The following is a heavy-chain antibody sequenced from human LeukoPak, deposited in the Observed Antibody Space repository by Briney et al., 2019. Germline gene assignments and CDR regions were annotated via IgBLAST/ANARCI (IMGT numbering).Heavy chain of an antibody. V-gene: IGHV3-53*01. CDR3: ATYYGSGSPLRY. CDR2: IYSGGST. CDR1: GFTVSSNY. D-gene: IGHD3-10*01. J-gene: IGHJ4*02. Sequence: GGSLRLSCAASGFTVSSNYMSWVRQAPGKGLEWVSVIYSGGSTYYADSVKGRFTISRDNSKNTLYLQMNSLRAEGTAVYYCATYYGSGSPLRYWGQGTLVTVSS.